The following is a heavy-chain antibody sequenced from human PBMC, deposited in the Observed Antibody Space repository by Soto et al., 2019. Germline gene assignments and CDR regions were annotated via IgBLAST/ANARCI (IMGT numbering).Heavy chain of an antibody. CDR2: ISSSSSYI. CDR3: AREGYYDILTGYYRVYAFDI. V-gene: IGHV3-21*01. D-gene: IGHD3-9*01. CDR1: GFTFSSYS. Sequence: GGSLRLSCAASGFTFSSYSMNWVRQAPGKGLEWVSSISSSSSYIYYADSVKGRFTISRDNAKNSLYLQMNSLRAEDTAVYYCAREGYYDILTGYYRVYAFDIWGQGTMVTVSS. J-gene: IGHJ3*02.